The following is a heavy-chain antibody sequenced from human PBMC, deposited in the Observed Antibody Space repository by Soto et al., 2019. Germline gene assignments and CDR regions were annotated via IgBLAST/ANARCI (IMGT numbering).Heavy chain of an antibody. CDR2: ISSSSSYI. Sequence: GGSLRLSCAASGFTFSSYSMNWVRQAPGKGLDWVSSISSSSSYIYYADSVKGRFTISRDNAKNSLYLQMNSLRAEDTAVYYCARDLVATIASEYYYYGMDVWGQGTTVTVSS. J-gene: IGHJ6*02. D-gene: IGHD5-12*01. CDR1: GFTFSSYS. V-gene: IGHV3-21*01. CDR3: ARDLVATIASEYYYYGMDV.